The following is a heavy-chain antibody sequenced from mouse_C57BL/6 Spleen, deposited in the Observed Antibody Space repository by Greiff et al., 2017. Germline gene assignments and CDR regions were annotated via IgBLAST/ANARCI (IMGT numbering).Heavy chain of an antibody. V-gene: IGHV1-76*01. D-gene: IGHD2-3*01. CDR1: GYTFTDYY. CDR3: ARSLDGYYAFDY. Sequence: VQLQQSGAELVRPGASVKLSCKASGYTFTDYYINWVKQRPGQGLEWIARIYPGSGNTYYNEKFKGKATLTAEKSSSTAYMQLSSLTSEDSAVYFCARSLDGYYAFDYWGQGTTRTVSS. CDR2: IYPGSGNT. J-gene: IGHJ2*01.